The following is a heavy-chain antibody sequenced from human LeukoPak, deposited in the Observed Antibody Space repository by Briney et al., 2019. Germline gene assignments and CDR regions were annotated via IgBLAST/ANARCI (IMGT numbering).Heavy chain of an antibody. J-gene: IGHJ4*02. CDR2: ISGSGGST. D-gene: IGHD5-12*01. Sequence: PGGSLRLSCAASGFTFSSYAMSWVRQAPGKGLEWVSAISGSGGSTYYADSVKGRFTIPRDNSKNTLYLQMDSLRAEDTAVYYCAKYVDIVATIGIDYWGQGTLVTVSS. CDR3: AKYVDIVATIGIDY. CDR1: GFTFSSYA. V-gene: IGHV3-23*01.